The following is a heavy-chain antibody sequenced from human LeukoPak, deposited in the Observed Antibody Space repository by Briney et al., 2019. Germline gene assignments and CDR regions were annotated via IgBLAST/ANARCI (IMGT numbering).Heavy chain of an antibody. J-gene: IGHJ4*02. CDR1: GFNFNTYA. Sequence: GGSLRLSCAASGFNFNTYAMHWVRQAPGKGLEWVAVIRNDGNNKYYADSVKGRFTVSRDNSKNTLFLQMNSLRDEDTAVYYCARYGPFDSWGQGTLVTVSS. V-gene: IGHV3-30*03. CDR3: ARYGPFDS. D-gene: IGHD3-10*01. CDR2: IRNDGNNK.